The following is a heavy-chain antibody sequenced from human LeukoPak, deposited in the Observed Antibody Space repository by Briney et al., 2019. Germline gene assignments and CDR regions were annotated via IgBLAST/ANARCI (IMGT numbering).Heavy chain of an antibody. D-gene: IGHD5-12*01. CDR2: IRYDGNIK. CDR1: GFTFSSYD. V-gene: IGHV3-30*02. Sequence: PGGSLRLSCAASGFTFSSYDMHWVRQAPGKGLEWVAFIRYDGNIKYFADSVKGRFTISRDTSKNTLYLQMNSLRAEDTAVYYCARDLGLGYDYWGQGTLVTVSS. J-gene: IGHJ4*02. CDR3: ARDLGLGYDY.